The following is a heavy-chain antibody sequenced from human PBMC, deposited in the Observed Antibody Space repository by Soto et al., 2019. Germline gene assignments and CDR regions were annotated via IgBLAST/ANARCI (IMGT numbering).Heavy chain of an antibody. D-gene: IGHD2-15*01. V-gene: IGHV3-30*18. Sequence: PGGSLRLSCAASGFTFSSYGMHWVRQAPGKGLEWVAVISYDGSNKYYADSVKGRFTISRDNSKNTLYLQMNSLRAEDTAVYYCAKEEPYCSGGSCYSDYWGQGTLVTVSS. CDR2: ISYDGSNK. J-gene: IGHJ4*02. CDR3: AKEEPYCSGGSCYSDY. CDR1: GFTFSSYG.